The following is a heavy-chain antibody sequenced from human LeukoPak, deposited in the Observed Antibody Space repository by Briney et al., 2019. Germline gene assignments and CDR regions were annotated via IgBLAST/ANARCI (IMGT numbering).Heavy chain of an antibody. V-gene: IGHV6-1*01. D-gene: IGHD6-13*01. J-gene: IGHJ4*02. CDR3: XXXXXXSWLDY. Sequence: SQTLSLTCAISGDDVSTNKATWNWIRQSPSRGLEWLGRTYYRSRWYNDYAVSVKSRITITPDTSTNQFSLHLNSVTPDDTSVXXXXXXXXXSWLDYWGQGTLVTVSS. CDR2: TYYRSRWYN. CDR1: GDDVSTNKAT.